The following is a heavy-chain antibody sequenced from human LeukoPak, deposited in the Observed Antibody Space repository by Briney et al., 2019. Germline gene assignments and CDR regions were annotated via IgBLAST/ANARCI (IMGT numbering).Heavy chain of an antibody. J-gene: IGHJ4*02. Sequence: SSETLSLTCAVYGGSFSGYYWSWIRQPPGKGLEWIGEINHSGSTNYNPSLKSRVTISVDTSKNQFSLKLSSVTAADTAVCYCARHIGIPSRHSGSNVRGRPIDYWGQGTLVTVSS. CDR2: INHSGST. D-gene: IGHD6-19*01. CDR1: GGSFSGYY. V-gene: IGHV4-34*01. CDR3: ARHIGIPSRHSGSNVRGRPIDY.